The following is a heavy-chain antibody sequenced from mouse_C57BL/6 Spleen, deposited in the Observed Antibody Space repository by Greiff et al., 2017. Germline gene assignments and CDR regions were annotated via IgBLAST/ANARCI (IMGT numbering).Heavy chain of an antibody. D-gene: IGHD1-1*01. CDR2: IDPEDGDT. V-gene: IGHV14-1*01. J-gene: IGHJ4*01. Sequence: VQLKQSGAELVRPGASVKLSCAASGFNIKDYYMHWVKQRPEQGLEWIGRIDPEDGDTEYAPKFQGKATMTADTSSNTAYLQLSSLTSEDTAVYYCTTSLYGSSPYYAMDYWGQGTSVTVSS. CDR3: TTSLYGSSPYYAMDY. CDR1: GFNIKDYY.